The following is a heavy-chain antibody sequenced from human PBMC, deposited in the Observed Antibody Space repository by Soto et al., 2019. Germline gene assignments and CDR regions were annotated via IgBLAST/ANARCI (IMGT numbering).Heavy chain of an antibody. D-gene: IGHD1-1*01. CDR3: ARDQLKRHSYYNN. CDR1: GYTFTSYG. V-gene: IGHV1-18*01. Sequence: QVQLVQSGAEVKKPGASVKVSCKASGYTFTSYGISWVRQAPGQAREWMGWNSAYNGNTNCAQKLQGRVTMTTDTYTSTAYMELRSLRSDDKAVYYCARDQLKRHSYYNNWGQGTLVTISS. CDR2: NSAYNGNT. J-gene: IGHJ4*02.